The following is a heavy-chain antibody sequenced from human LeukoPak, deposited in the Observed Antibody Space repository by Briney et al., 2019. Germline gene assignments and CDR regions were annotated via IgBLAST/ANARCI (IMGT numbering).Heavy chain of an antibody. CDR3: VTGGHYFGT. CDR1: GFTFSNVW. Sequence: GGSLRLSCAASGFTFSNVWMSWVRQAPGKGLEWVGRIKRKSDGGAPDYAAPVKGRFTISRDDSINTLYLQMNSLKTDDTAVYHCVTGGHYFGTWGQGTLVTVSP. D-gene: IGHD3-10*01. V-gene: IGHV3-15*01. CDR2: IKRKSDGGAP. J-gene: IGHJ5*02.